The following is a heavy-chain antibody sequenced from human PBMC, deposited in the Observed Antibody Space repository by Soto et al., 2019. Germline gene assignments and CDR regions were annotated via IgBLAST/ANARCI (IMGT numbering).Heavy chain of an antibody. CDR3: AREGGGYCSGGSCQVDY. CDR1: GGSISSSSYY. CDR2: IHYRGNT. D-gene: IGHD2-15*01. Sequence: SETLSLTCAVSGGSISSSSYYWGWIRQPPGKGLEWIGSIHYRGNTYYNPSLKSRVTISVDTSKNQFSLKLSSVTAADTAVYYCAREGGGYCSGGSCQVDYWGQGTLVTVSS. J-gene: IGHJ4*02. V-gene: IGHV4-39*02.